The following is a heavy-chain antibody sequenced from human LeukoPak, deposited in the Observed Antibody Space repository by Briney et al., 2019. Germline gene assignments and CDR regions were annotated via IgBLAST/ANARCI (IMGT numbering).Heavy chain of an antibody. CDR3: ARGEYYYDSSGYYRTTFDY. CDR1: GGTFSSYA. J-gene: IGHJ4*02. D-gene: IGHD3-22*01. V-gene: IGHV1-69*13. Sequence: ASVKVSCTASGGTFSSYAISWVRQAPGQGLEWMGGIIPIFGTANYAQKFQGRVTITADESTSTAYMELSSLRSEDTAVYYCARGEYYYDSSGYYRTTFDYWGQGTLVTVSS. CDR2: IIPIFGTA.